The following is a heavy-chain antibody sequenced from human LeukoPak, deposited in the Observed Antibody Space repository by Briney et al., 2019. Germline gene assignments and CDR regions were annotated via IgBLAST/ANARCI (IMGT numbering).Heavy chain of an antibody. D-gene: IGHD2-2*01. J-gene: IGHJ5*02. V-gene: IGHV4-39*07. CDR1: GGSISSSSYY. CDR3: ARAVVPAARGRNWFDP. Sequence: SSETLSLTCTVSGGSISSSSYYWGWIRQPPGKGLEWIGSIYYSGSTYYNPSLKSRVTISVDTSKNQFSLKLSSVTAADTAVYYCARAVVPAARGRNWFDPWGQGTLVTVSS. CDR2: IYYSGST.